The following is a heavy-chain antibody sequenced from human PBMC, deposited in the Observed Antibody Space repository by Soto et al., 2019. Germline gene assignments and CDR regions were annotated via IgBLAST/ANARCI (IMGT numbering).Heavy chain of an antibody. CDR3: ARAYSSSLGGLVV. V-gene: IGHV3-33*01. CDR2: IWYDGSNK. CDR1: GFAFSSYG. D-gene: IGHD6-13*01. Sequence: GGSLRLSCAASGFAFSSYGMHWVRQVPGKGLEWVAVIWYDGSNKNYADSVKGRFTISRDNSKNTLYLQMNSLRAEDTAVYYCARAYSSSLGGLVVWGQGTTVTVSS. J-gene: IGHJ6*02.